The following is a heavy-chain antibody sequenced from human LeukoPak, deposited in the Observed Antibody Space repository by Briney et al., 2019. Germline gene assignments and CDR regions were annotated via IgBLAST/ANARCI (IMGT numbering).Heavy chain of an antibody. J-gene: IGHJ4*02. CDR2: IKIDGSKK. V-gene: IGHV3-7*01. Sequence: GGSLRLSCAASGFTFTNYWMSWVRQAPGKGLELVATIKIDGSKKYYADSVRGRFTISRDNARNSQYLQMNSLRGEDTAVYYCAREGTLRAHWDPFDYWGQGTLVTVSS. D-gene: IGHD7-27*01. CDR1: GFTFTNYW. CDR3: AREGTLRAHWDPFDY.